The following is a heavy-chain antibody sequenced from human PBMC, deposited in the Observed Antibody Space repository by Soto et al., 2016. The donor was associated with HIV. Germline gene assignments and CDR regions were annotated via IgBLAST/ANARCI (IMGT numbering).Heavy chain of an antibody. Sequence: EVQLLESGGGLVQPGGSLRLSCAVSGFTFSSYAMSWVRQTPGKGLEWVSGISGRGGSTFYADSVKGRFTISRDNSKNTLYLQMNSLRSEDTAVYYCAKATSGLYSSSRRHFDYWGQGTLVTVSS. CDR3: AKATSGLYSSSRRHFDY. D-gene: IGHD6-13*01. CDR2: ISGRGGST. V-gene: IGHV3-23*01. J-gene: IGHJ4*02. CDR1: GFTFSSYA.